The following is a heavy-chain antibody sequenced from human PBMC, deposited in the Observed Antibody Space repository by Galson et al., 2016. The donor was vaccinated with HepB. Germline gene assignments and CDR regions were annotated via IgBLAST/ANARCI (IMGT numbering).Heavy chain of an antibody. D-gene: IGHD1-26*01. Sequence: SVKVSCKASGYTFTDYYMHWVRLAPGQGLEWMGWINPNSGDTKYAQKFQGRVTMTRDTSISTAYIELSRLRSDDTAVYYCGRPARHWEPYRDWFDPWGQGTLVTVSS. CDR2: INPNSGDT. J-gene: IGHJ5*02. CDR3: GRPARHWEPYRDWFDP. V-gene: IGHV1-2*02. CDR1: GYTFTDYY.